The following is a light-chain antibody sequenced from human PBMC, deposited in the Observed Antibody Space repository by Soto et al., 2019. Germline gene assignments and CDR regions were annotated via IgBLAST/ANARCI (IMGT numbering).Light chain of an antibody. CDR1: QSLSSSY. V-gene: IGKV3-20*01. Sequence: EIVLTQFPGTLSLSPGERATLSCRPSQSLSSSYLVWYQQKPGQAPRLLIYAASRRATGIPDRFSGSGSATEYTLTISRLEPEDSAVYYCQQQGTFGQGIKLEIK. CDR3: QQQGT. CDR2: AAS. J-gene: IGKJ2*01.